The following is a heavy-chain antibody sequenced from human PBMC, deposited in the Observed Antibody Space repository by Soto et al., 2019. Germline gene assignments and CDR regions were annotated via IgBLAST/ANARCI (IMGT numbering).Heavy chain of an antibody. J-gene: IGHJ4*02. CDR2: IRTKADSYAT. Sequence: GGSLRLSCAASGFTFSGSSIHWVRQASGKGLEWVGRIRTKADSYATTYATSVKGRFTISRDDSRNTAYLQMNSLKIEDTAVYYCAKDPLDGSYGDYGMFFDYWGQGTLVTVSS. V-gene: IGHV3-73*01. D-gene: IGHD4-17*01. CDR1: GFTFSGSS. CDR3: AKDPLDGSYGDYGMFFDY.